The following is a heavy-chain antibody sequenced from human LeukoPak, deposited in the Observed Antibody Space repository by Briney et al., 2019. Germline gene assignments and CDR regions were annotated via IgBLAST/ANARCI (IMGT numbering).Heavy chain of an antibody. J-gene: IGHJ3*02. V-gene: IGHV4-59*01. CDR1: GGSISSYY. CDR2: IYYSGST. Sequence: PSETLSLTCTVSGGSISSYYWSWIRQPPGKGLEWIGYIYYSGSTNYNPSLKSRVTISVDTSKNQFSLKLSSVTAADTAVYYCASTGRIKDAFDIWGQGTMVTVSS. D-gene: IGHD2-8*02. CDR3: ASTGRIKDAFDI.